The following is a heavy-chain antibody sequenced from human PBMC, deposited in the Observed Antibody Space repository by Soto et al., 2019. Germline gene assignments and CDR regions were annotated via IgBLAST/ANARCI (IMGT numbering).Heavy chain of an antibody. CDR2: VYGDDDK. D-gene: IGHD4-17*01. V-gene: IGHV2-5*02. CDR3: LHRTTVTSDDY. J-gene: IGHJ4*02. Sequence: QITLKESGPTQVKPTQTLTLTCTFSVFSLTTNRVLVGWVRQPPGKALDWLTFVYGDDDKRYSPSLRSRLTSTKDSSKSQVVLKLANVDPVDTVTYYFLHRTTVTSDDYWGQGTLVTAS. CDR1: VFSLTTNRVL.